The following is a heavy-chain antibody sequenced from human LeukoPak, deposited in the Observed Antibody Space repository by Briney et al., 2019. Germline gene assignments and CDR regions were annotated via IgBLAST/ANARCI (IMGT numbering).Heavy chain of an antibody. CDR1: GFTFSTYG. D-gene: IGHD2-15*01. Sequence: GGSLTLPCALSGFTFSTYGMHWLPHAPGKGLVGVAYIQYDGIYKLHAVPVRGRLTISRDDSKDTLYLQMNSLRAEDTAVYYCAKDFGYCSGGSCYRGFFHYWGQGTLVTVSS. V-gene: IGHV3-30*02. CDR3: AKDFGYCSGGSCYRGFFHY. CDR2: IQYDGIYK. J-gene: IGHJ4*02.